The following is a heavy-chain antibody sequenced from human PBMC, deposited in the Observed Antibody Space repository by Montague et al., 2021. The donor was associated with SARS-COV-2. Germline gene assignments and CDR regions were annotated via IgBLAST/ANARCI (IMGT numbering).Heavy chain of an antibody. J-gene: IGHJ3*02. CDR3: ASSGITLTGLDAFDI. Sequence: CAISGDSVSSKSVAWNWIRQSPSRGLEWRGRTYYRSKWDSDYAESVKRRLVITPDTSKNQVSLQLNSVIPEDTAVYFCASSGITLTGLDAFDIWGQGTMVTVSS. CDR1: GDSVSSKSVA. D-gene: IGHD3-9*01. CDR2: TYYRSKWDS. V-gene: IGHV6-1*01.